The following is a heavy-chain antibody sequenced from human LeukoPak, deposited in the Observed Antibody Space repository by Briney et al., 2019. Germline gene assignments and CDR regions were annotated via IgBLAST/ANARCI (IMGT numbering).Heavy chain of an antibody. CDR1: DASVSSSNW. CDR2: IYHKGNT. D-gene: IGHD3-22*01. CDR3: AKDLRNYYDSSGYRGFDI. V-gene: IGHV4-4*02. Sequence: SETLSLTCAVSDASVSSSNWWSWVRQPPGKGLEWIGEIYHKGNTNYNPSLQSRATISVDKSKNQFSLKLSTVTAADTAVYYCAKDLRNYYDSSGYRGFDIWGQGTMVTVSS. J-gene: IGHJ3*02.